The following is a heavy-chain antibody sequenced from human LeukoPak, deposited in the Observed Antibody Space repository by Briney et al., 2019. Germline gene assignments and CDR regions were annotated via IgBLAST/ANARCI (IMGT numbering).Heavy chain of an antibody. V-gene: IGHV1-69*05. D-gene: IGHD5-24*01. CDR1: GGTFSSYA. Sequence: SVKVSCKASGGTFSSYAISWVRQAPGQGLEWMGGIIPIFGTANYAQKLQGRVTMTTDASTNTAYMELRSLGSDDTAVYYCAKAIYNKYDAFDIWGQGTMVTVSS. CDR3: AKAIYNKYDAFDI. J-gene: IGHJ3*02. CDR2: IIPIFGTA.